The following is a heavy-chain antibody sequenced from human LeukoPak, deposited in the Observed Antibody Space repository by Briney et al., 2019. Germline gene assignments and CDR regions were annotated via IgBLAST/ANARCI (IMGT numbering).Heavy chain of an antibody. V-gene: IGHV3-23*01. CDR3: AKGIYSSGWSYFDY. CDR2: LSGSGITT. Sequence: GGSLRLSCAASGFTFSNSAMSWVRQAPGKGLEWVSTLSGSGITTYYADSVKGRFTISRDNSKNTLYLQMNSLRAEDTAVYYCAKGIYSSGWSYFDYWGYGTLVTVSS. J-gene: IGHJ4*01. CDR1: GFTFSNSA. D-gene: IGHD6-19*01.